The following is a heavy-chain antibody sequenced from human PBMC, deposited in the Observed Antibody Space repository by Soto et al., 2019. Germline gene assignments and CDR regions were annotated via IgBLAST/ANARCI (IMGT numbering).Heavy chain of an antibody. Sequence: PGESLKISCKGSGYSFTNYWIGWVRQMPGKGLEWMGIIYPGDSDTRYSPSFQGQVTISAAKSISTAYLQWSSLKASDTAMYYCARRGSSSWYPGLGWFDPWGQGTLVTVSS. CDR2: IYPGDSDT. V-gene: IGHV5-51*01. D-gene: IGHD6-13*01. CDR3: ARRGSSSWYPGLGWFDP. CDR1: GYSFTNYW. J-gene: IGHJ5*02.